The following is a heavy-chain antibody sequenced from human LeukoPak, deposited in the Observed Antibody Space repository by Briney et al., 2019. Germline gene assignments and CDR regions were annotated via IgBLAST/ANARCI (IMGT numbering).Heavy chain of an antibody. D-gene: IGHD2-15*01. Sequence: GVLRLSCAASGFTFSTYAMSWVRQAPGKGLGWVSAISGSGGNTYYADSVKGRFTISRDKSKNTLYLQMNSLRAEDTAVYYCAKGGPGYCSGGSCPDPFDYWGQGTLVTVSS. CDR2: ISGSGGNT. J-gene: IGHJ4*02. CDR3: AKGGPGYCSGGSCPDPFDY. CDR1: GFTFSTYA. V-gene: IGHV3-23*01.